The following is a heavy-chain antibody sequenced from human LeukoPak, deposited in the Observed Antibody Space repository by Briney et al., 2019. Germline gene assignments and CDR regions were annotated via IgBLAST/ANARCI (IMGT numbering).Heavy chain of an antibody. CDR1: GGSISSSSES. D-gene: IGHD5-24*01. CDR3: ARVDYVEMATIRF. V-gene: IGHV4-39*07. Sequence: SETLSLTCTVSGGSISSSSESWGWIRQPPGKGLEWIGSMSHSGSTYYNPVLKSRVTISVDTSKNQFSLKVSSVTAADTAVYYCARVDYVEMATIRFWGQGTLVTVSS. J-gene: IGHJ4*02. CDR2: MSHSGST.